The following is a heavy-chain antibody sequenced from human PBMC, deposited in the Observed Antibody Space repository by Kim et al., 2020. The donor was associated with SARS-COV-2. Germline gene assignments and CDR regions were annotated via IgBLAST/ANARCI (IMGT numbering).Heavy chain of an antibody. V-gene: IGHV4-31*03. CDR3: ARALRITMVRGVMRFDP. D-gene: IGHD3-10*01. CDR2: IYYSGST. CDR1: GGSISSGGYY. Sequence: SETLSLTCTVSGGSISSGGYYWSWIRQHPGKGLEWIGYIYYSGSTYYNPSLKSRVTISVDTSKNQFSLKLSSVTAADTAVYYCARALRITMVRGVMRFDPWGQGTLVTVSS. J-gene: IGHJ5*02.